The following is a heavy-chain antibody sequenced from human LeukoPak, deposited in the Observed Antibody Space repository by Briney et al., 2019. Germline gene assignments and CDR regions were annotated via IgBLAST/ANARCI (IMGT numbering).Heavy chain of an antibody. V-gene: IGHV4-34*01. CDR2: IKHSGGT. CDR1: GGSFSGYS. Sequence: SGTLSLTCTIYGGSFSGYSWTWIRQPPGEGLEWIGEIKHSGGTNYNPSLKSRVTISVDTSKNQFSLKLSSVTAADTAVYYCARGELRYFDWLPWGQGTLVTVSS. CDR3: ARGELRYFDWLP. D-gene: IGHD3-9*01. J-gene: IGHJ4*02.